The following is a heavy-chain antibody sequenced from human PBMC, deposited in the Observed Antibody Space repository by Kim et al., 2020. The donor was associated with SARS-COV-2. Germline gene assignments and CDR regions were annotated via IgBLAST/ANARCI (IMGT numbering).Heavy chain of an antibody. V-gene: IGHV1-2*06. CDR2: INPNSGGT. D-gene: IGHD6-13*01. CDR1: GYTFTGYY. CDR3: ARGGIAAPQGDWFDH. J-gene: IGHJ5*02. Sequence: ASVKVSCKASGYTFTGYYMHWVRQAPGQGLEWMGRINPNSGGTNYAQKFQGRVTMTRDTSISTAYMELSRLRSDDTAVYYCARGGIAAPQGDWFDHWGQGTLVTVSS.